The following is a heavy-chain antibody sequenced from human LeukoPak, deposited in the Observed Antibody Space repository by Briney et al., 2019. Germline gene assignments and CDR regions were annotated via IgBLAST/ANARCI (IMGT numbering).Heavy chain of an antibody. CDR3: ARDFQQFLYSSLADQYFQH. V-gene: IGHV3-7*01. CDR2: INQDGSEK. D-gene: IGHD6-6*01. J-gene: IGHJ1*01. Sequence: GGSLRLSRAASGFTFSSYWMSWVRQAPGRGREWVANINQDGSEKYYVDSVKGRFTNSRDNAKNSLYLQMNSLRAEDTDVYYCARDFQQFLYSSLADQYFQHWGQGTLVTVSS. CDR1: GFTFSSYW.